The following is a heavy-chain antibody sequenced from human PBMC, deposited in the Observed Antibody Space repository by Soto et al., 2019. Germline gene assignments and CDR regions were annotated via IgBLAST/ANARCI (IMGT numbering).Heavy chain of an antibody. V-gene: IGHV1-8*01. Sequence: QVQLVQSGAEVKKPGASVKVSCKASGYTFTSYDINWVRQATGQGLEWMGWMNPNSGNTGYAQKFQGRVTMTRNTSISTGYMGLSSLRSEDTAVYYCARGQSGYDSPFYYYYGMDVWGQGTTVTVSS. J-gene: IGHJ6*02. CDR3: ARGQSGYDSPFYYYYGMDV. CDR1: GYTFTSYD. CDR2: MNPNSGNT. D-gene: IGHD5-12*01.